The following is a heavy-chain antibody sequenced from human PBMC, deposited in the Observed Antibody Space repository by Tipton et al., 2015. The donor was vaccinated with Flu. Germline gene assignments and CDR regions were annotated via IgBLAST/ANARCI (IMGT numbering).Heavy chain of an antibody. CDR2: VFYSGA. J-gene: IGHJ6*02. V-gene: IGHV4-59*08. CDR1: GDSISSNY. Sequence: LRLSCTVSGDSISSNYWNWIRQAPGKGLEWIGYVFYSGANYNPSLRSRVTISVDTSKNQFSLRLSSVTAADTAVYFCARAIVGGVSPYFYYYGMDVWGQGTTVVVSS. D-gene: IGHD3-3*02. CDR3: ARAIVGGVSPYFYYYGMDV.